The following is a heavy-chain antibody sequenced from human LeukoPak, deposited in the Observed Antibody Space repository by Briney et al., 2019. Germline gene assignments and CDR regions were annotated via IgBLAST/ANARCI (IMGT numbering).Heavy chain of an antibody. V-gene: IGHV4-38-2*02. CDR2: VFHTGST. D-gene: IGHD1-26*01. CDR3: ARDRGSQPFIDY. J-gene: IGHJ4*02. Sequence: SETLSLTCTVSGYSISSGYYWGWIRQPPGKGLEWIGYVFHTGSTNYNPSLKSRVTISVDTSKNQFSLKLSSVTAADTAVYYCARDRGSQPFIDYWGQGTLVTVSS. CDR1: GYSISSGYY.